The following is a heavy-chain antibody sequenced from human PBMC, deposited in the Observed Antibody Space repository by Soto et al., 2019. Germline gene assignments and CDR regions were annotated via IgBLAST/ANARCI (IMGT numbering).Heavy chain of an antibody. CDR1: GFTFSDHY. CDR3: ARGQALGGRLKGHAFDI. V-gene: IGHV3-74*01. Sequence: GGSLRLSCAASGFTFSDHYVDWVRQAPGKGLVWVSRINSDGSSTSYADSVKGRFTISRDNAKNTLYLQMNSLRAEDTAVYYCARGQALGGRLKGHAFDICGQGTMGTVSS. J-gene: IGHJ3*02. D-gene: IGHD1-26*01. CDR2: INSDGSST.